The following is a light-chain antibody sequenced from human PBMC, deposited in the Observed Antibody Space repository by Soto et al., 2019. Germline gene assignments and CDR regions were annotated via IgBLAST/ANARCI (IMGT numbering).Light chain of an antibody. Sequence: QSALTQPPSASGSLGQSVTISCTGTSSDIGDYNYVSWYQQHAGKAPKLMIYEVSQRPSGVPDRFSGSKSGNTASLTVSGLQAEHEAAYYCGSYVGSKSFVFGGGTKLTVL. CDR2: EVS. V-gene: IGLV2-8*01. J-gene: IGLJ3*02. CDR3: GSYVGSKSFV. CDR1: SSDIGDYNY.